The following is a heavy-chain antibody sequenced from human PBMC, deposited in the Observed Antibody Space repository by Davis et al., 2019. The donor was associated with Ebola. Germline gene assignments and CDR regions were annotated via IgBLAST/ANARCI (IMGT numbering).Heavy chain of an antibody. CDR1: GFTFSSYA. V-gene: IGHV3-30-3*01. Sequence: PGGSLRLSCAASGFTFSSYAMHWVRQAPGKGLEWVAVISYDGSNKYYADSVKGRFTISRDNSKNTLYLQMNSLRAEDTAVYYCARGVALRYFDWLWAEETEAGTMFDYWGQGTLVTVSS. J-gene: IGHJ4*02. D-gene: IGHD3-9*01. CDR3: ARGVALRYFDWLWAEETEAGTMFDY. CDR2: ISYDGSNK.